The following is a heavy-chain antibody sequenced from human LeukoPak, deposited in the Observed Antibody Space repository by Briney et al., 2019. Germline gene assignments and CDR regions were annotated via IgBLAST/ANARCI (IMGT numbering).Heavy chain of an antibody. CDR2: IFPSGGEI. Sequence: AGGSLRLSCAASGFTFSTFAMIWVRQPPGKGLEWVSSIFPSGGEIHYAGSVRGRFTISRDNSKSTLSLQMNSLRAEDTAIYYCATYRQVLLPFESWGQGTLVTVSS. CDR1: GFTFSTFA. CDR3: ATYRQVLLPFES. J-gene: IGHJ4*02. D-gene: IGHD2-8*02. V-gene: IGHV3-23*01.